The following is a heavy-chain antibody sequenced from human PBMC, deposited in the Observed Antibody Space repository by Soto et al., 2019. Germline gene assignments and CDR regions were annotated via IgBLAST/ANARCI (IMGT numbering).Heavy chain of an antibody. Sequence: GESLKISCKGSGYSFTSYWISWVRQMPGKGLEWMGRIDPSDSYTNYSPSFQGHVTISADKSISTAYLQWSSLKSSYTAMYYCARLSYSSVALDPWGQGTLVTVSS. CDR2: IDPSDSYT. J-gene: IGHJ5*02. D-gene: IGHD6-19*01. CDR1: GYSFTSYW. V-gene: IGHV5-10-1*01. CDR3: ARLSYSSVALDP.